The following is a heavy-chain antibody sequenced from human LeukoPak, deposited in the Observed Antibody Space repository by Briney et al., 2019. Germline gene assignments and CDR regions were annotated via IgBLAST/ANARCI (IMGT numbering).Heavy chain of an antibody. J-gene: IGHJ4*02. Sequence: GGSLRLSCAASGFTFSDSYMSWIRQAPGKGLEWVSAISGSGGSTYYADSVKGRFTISRDNSKNTLYLQMNSLRAEDTAVYYCAKSSYSSSWYFLVWGQGTLVTVSS. CDR1: GFTFSDSY. D-gene: IGHD6-13*01. CDR3: AKSSYSSSWYFLV. V-gene: IGHV3-23*01. CDR2: ISGSGGST.